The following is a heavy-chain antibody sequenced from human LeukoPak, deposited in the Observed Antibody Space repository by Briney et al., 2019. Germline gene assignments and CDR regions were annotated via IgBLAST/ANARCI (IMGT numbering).Heavy chain of an antibody. CDR1: GGTFSSYA. D-gene: IGHD3-22*01. Sequence: SVKVSCKASGGTFSSYAVSWVRLTPGQGLEWLGGIIPVFGTTTYAQRFQAKVTMTADKSTNTAYLEISSLTSDDTAVYYCARCSPGDSSNFYAVLQYWGQGTQVTVS. J-gene: IGHJ4*02. CDR2: IIPVFGTT. V-gene: IGHV1-69*06. CDR3: ARCSPGDSSNFYAVLQY.